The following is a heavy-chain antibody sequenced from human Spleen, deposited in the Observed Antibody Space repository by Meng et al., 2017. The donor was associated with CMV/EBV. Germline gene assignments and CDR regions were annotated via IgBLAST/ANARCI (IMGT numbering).Heavy chain of an antibody. J-gene: IGHJ6*02. D-gene: IGHD2-2*01. CDR1: GYMFTGYY. CDR2: INPKSGGK. Sequence: ASVKVSCKASGYMFTGYYMHWVRQAPGQGLEWLGWINPKSGGKNYAQKFQGRVTMTRDTSTNTAYMELSRLRSDDTAVYYCATAAWDIVVDPDAGPQPSSRYYYQYMDVWGQGTTVTVSS. CDR3: ATAAWDIVVDPDAGPQPSSRYYYQYMDV. V-gene: IGHV1-2*02.